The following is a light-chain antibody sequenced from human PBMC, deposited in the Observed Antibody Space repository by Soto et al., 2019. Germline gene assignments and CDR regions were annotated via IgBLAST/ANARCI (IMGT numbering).Light chain of an antibody. CDR3: QQFDTSLPFT. V-gene: IGKV3-20*01. Sequence: EIVLTQSPGTLSLSPGDRATLSCRASESVSSRYLAWYQKKPGQAPRLLLYCASTRATGIPDRFSGSGSGTDFTLTISRLEPEDFAVYYCQQFDTSLPFTFGPGTTVDVK. CDR2: CAS. J-gene: IGKJ3*01. CDR1: ESVSSRY.